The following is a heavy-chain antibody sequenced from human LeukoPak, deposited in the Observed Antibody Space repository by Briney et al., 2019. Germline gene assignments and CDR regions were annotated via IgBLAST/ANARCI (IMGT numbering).Heavy chain of an antibody. D-gene: IGHD3-10*01. CDR1: GYTFTSYY. J-gene: IGHJ4*02. Sequence: ASVKVSCKASGYTFTSYYMHWVRQTPGQGLEWMGIINPSGGSTSYAQKFQGRVTMTRDTPTSTVYMELSSLRSEDTAVYYCARENRGVIITAANYFDYWGQGTLVTVSS. V-gene: IGHV1-46*01. CDR2: INPSGGST. CDR3: ARENRGVIITAANYFDY.